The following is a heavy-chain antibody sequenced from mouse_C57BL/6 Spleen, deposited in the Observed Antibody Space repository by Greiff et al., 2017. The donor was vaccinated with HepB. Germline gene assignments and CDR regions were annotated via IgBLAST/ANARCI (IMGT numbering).Heavy chain of an antibody. CDR2: INPGSGGT. Sequence: QVQLQQSGAELVRPGTSVKVSCKASGYAFTNYLIEWAKQRPGQGLEWIGVINPGSGGTNYNEKFKGKATLTADKSSSTAYMQLSSLTSEYSAVYFCAKGYDYDGGGFFYWGQGTTLTVSS. D-gene: IGHD2-4*01. V-gene: IGHV1-54*01. CDR1: GYAFTNYL. CDR3: AKGYDYDGGGFFY. J-gene: IGHJ2*01.